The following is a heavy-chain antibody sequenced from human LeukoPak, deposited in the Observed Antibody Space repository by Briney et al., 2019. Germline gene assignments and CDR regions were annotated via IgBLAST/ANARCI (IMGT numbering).Heavy chain of an antibody. CDR1: GYSFTSYW. J-gene: IGHJ3*02. Sequence: GESLKISCKGSGYSFTSYWIGWVRQMPGKGLEWMGIIYPGDSDTRYSPSFEGQVTISADKSINTAYLQWSSLKASDTAMYYCATRSLTEMNYPWDAFDIWGQGTMVTVSS. V-gene: IGHV5-51*01. D-gene: IGHD1-7*01. CDR3: ATRSLTEMNYPWDAFDI. CDR2: IYPGDSDT.